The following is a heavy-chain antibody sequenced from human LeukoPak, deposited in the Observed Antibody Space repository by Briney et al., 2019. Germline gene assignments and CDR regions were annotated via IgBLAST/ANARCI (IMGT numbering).Heavy chain of an antibody. V-gene: IGHV1-69*13. Sequence: SVKVSCKASGGTFSSYAISWVRQAPGQGLEWMGGIIPIFGTANYAQKFQGRVTITADESTSTAYMELSSLRSEDTAVYYCARDGRILGETIDYWGQGTLVTVSS. D-gene: IGHD2-15*01. J-gene: IGHJ4*02. CDR2: IIPIFGTA. CDR3: ARDGRILGETIDY. CDR1: GGTFSSYA.